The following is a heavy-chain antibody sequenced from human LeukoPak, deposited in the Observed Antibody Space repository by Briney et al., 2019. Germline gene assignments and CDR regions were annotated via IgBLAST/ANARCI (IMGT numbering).Heavy chain of an antibody. V-gene: IGHV3-7*01. J-gene: IGHJ4*02. CDR1: GFTFNNYW. Sequence: PGGSLRLSCAASGFTFNNYWMTWVRQAPGKGLEWVGNINLDGSDKYYGDSVKGRFTISRDNAENSLYLQMNSLRAEDTAVYYCARDTRYFDYWGQGNMVTVSS. CDR3: ARDTRYFDY. CDR2: INLDGSDK.